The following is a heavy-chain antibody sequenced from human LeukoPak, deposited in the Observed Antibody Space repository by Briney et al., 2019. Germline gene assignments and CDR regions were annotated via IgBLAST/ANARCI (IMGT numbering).Heavy chain of an antibody. V-gene: IGHV3-48*02. CDR2: ISSSSII. J-gene: IGHJ4*01. CDR3: ARGQSDLTY. D-gene: IGHD2-21*01. Sequence: PGGSLRLSYAASGFIFSTYSMNWVRQAPGKGLEWVSYISSSSIISYADSVKGRFTISRDNAKNSLYLQMNSLRDEDTAVYYCARGQSDLTYWGHGTLVTVSS. CDR1: GFIFSTYS.